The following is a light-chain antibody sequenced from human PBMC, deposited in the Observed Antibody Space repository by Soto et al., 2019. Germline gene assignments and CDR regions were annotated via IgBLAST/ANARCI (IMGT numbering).Light chain of an antibody. CDR2: EVS. V-gene: IGLV2-8*01. CDR3: SSYSGTNYHYV. Sequence: QSALTQPPSASGSFGQSVTISCTGTSSDVGGYTYVSWYQQYPGKAPKLMIYEVSERPSGVPDRFSGSKSGNTASLTVSGLQADDEADYYCSSYSGTNYHYVFGTGTKLTVL. J-gene: IGLJ1*01. CDR1: SSDVGGYTY.